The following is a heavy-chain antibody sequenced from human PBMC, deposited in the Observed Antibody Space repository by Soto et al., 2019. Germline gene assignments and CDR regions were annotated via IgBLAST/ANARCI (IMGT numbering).Heavy chain of an antibody. CDR2: IIPILGIA. D-gene: IGHD3-9*01. V-gene: IGHV1-69*02. CDR1: GGTFSSYT. J-gene: IGHJ4*02. CDR3: ARLYDILTGYPPLG. Sequence: QVQLVQSGAEVKKPGSSVKVSCKASGGTFSSYTISWVRQAPGQGLEWMGRIIPILGIANYAQKFQGRVTITVDQAASTAYMELSSLRSEDTAVYYCARLYDILTGYPPLGWGQGTLVTVSS.